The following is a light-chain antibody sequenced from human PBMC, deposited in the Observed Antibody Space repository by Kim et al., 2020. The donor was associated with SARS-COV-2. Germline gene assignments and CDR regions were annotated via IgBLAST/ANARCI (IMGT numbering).Light chain of an antibody. CDR3: SSYTSSSTLV. Sequence: QSVLTQPASVSGSPGQSITISCTGTSSDVGGYNYVSRYQQHPGKAPKLMIYDVSNRPSGVSNRFSGCKSGNTASLTISGLQAEDEADYYCSSYTSSSTLVFGTGTKVTVL. CDR2: DVS. CDR1: SSDVGGYNY. V-gene: IGLV2-14*03. J-gene: IGLJ1*01.